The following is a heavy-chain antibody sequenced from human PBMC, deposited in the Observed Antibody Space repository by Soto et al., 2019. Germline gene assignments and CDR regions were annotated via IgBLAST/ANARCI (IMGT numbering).Heavy chain of an antibody. D-gene: IGHD3-16*01. Sequence: NPSETLSLTCTVSGGSISSYYWNWIRQPAGKGLEWIGLVYSSGRTKYNPSLKSRVTVSVDTSMNQFSLKLSSVTAADTAVYYCARDTMGGSSQSSYYYYGMDVWGQGTTVTVSS. CDR1: GGSISSYY. CDR2: VYSSGRT. J-gene: IGHJ6*02. V-gene: IGHV4-4*07. CDR3: ARDTMGGSSQSSYYYYGMDV.